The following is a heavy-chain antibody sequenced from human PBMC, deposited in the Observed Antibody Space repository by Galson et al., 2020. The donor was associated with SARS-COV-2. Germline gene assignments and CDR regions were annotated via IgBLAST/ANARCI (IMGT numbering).Heavy chain of an antibody. D-gene: IGHD2-15*01. V-gene: IGHV4-61*02. CDR3: ARGGYCSGGICGALGLHA. CDR2: IYISGHI. Sequence: SETLSLTCLVSGDSISSGNYYWNWIRQSAGKGLERIGRIYISGHINHNPSLKSRVTMSTNSSKNQFSLKVTFVTAADTAVYFCARGGYCSGGICGALGLHAWGRGTTVTVSS. J-gene: IGHJ6*02. CDR1: GDSISSGNYY.